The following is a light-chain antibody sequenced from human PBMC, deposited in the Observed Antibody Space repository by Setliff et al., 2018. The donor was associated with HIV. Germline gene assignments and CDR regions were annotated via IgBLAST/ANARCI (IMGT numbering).Light chain of an antibody. V-gene: IGLV2-11*01. Sequence: QSALTQPASVSGSPGQSITIPCTGTSSDLGGYNYVSWYQQYPGKAPKLMIYDVSKGPSGVPDRFSGSKSGNTASLTISGLQGEDEADYYCCSYAGNYAVVFGGGTKVTVL. J-gene: IGLJ2*01. CDR2: DVS. CDR1: SSDLGGYNY. CDR3: CSYAGNYAVV.